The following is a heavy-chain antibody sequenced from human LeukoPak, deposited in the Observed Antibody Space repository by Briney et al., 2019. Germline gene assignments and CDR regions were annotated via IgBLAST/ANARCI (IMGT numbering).Heavy chain of an antibody. J-gene: IGHJ3*02. Sequence: PSDTLSLTCAVYGGSFSDYYWSWIRQPPGKGLEWIGEINRSGSTNYNPSLKSRVTISADTSNNQFSLNLSSVTATDTAAYYCARHTRPGYGGSENAFDIWGQGTMVTVSS. CDR2: INRSGST. D-gene: IGHD5-12*01. V-gene: IGHV4-34*01. CDR3: ARHTRPGYGGSENAFDI. CDR1: GGSFSDYY.